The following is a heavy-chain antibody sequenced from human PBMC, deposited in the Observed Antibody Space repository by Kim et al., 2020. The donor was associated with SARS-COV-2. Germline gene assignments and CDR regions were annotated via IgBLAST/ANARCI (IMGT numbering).Heavy chain of an antibody. CDR2: INPSGGST. V-gene: IGHV1-46*01. Sequence: ASVKVSCKASGYTFTSYYMHWVRQAPGQGLEWMGIINPSGGSTSYAQKFQGRVTMTRDTSTSTVYMELSSLRSEDTAVYYCAREFSNYYGSGSYVGYYYYGMDVWGQGTTVTVSS. J-gene: IGHJ6*02. D-gene: IGHD3-10*01. CDR1: GYTFTSYY. CDR3: AREFSNYYGSGSYVGYYYYGMDV.